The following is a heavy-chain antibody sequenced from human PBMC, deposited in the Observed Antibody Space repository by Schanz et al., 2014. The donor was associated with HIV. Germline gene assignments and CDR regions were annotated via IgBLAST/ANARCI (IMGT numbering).Heavy chain of an antibody. J-gene: IGHJ4*02. CDR3: ARDQNVISMVRGVMGGVDY. CDR2: ISAYNGKT. CDR1: GYIFTSNC. D-gene: IGHD3-10*01. V-gene: IGHV1-18*01. Sequence: QVQLVQSGAEVKKPGASVKVSCKASGYIFTSNCISWVRQAPGQGLEWMGWISAYNGKTNYAQKLQGRVTMTTDTSTSTAYMELRSLRSDDTAVYYCARDQNVISMVRGVMGGVDYWGQGTLVTVSS.